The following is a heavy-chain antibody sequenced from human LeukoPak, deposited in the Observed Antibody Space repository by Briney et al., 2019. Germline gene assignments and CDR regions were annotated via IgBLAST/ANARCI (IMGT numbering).Heavy chain of an antibody. V-gene: IGHV3-74*03. D-gene: IGHD6-13*01. J-gene: IGHJ3*02. Sequence: GGSLRLSCAASGFTFSSSWMHWVRQTPGKGLMWVSRISADGSDIKYVDSVKGRFTISRDNSKNTLYLQMNSLRAEDTAVYYCARDLAAAATEGAFDIWGQGTMVTVSS. CDR1: GFTFSSSW. CDR3: ARDLAAAATEGAFDI. CDR2: ISADGSDI.